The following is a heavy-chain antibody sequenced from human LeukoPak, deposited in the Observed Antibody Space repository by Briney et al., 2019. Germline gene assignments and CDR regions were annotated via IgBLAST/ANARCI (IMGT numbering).Heavy chain of an antibody. CDR3: TGLEATIGDY. J-gene: IGHJ4*02. Sequence: GGSLRLSCTASGFTFGDYAMSWVRQAPGKGLEWVGFIRSKAYGGTTEYAASVKGRFTISRDDSKSIAYLQMNSLKTEDTAVYYCTGLEATIGDYWGQGTLVTVSS. V-gene: IGHV3-49*04. CDR1: GFTFGDYA. CDR2: IRSKAYGGTT. D-gene: IGHD5-12*01.